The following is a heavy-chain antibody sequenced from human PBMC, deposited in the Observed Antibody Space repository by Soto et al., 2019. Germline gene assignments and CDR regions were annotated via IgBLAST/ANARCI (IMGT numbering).Heavy chain of an antibody. CDR3: ARIHWSQSSLDY. CDR2: VSHSGTA. CDR1: GGSIDSGAYS. Sequence: SETLSLTCAVSGGSIDSGAYSLSWIRQPPGKGLEWIGYVSHSGTAYSIPSLNGRLTLSVDSSQTHFSLKLTSVTAADSAVYYCARIHWSQSSLDYWGRGILVTVSS. V-gene: IGHV4-30-2*01. J-gene: IGHJ4*02. D-gene: IGHD6-19*01.